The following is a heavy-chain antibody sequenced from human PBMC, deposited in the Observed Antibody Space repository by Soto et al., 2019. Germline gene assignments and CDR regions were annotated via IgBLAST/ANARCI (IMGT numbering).Heavy chain of an antibody. CDR1: GGSINTFY. Sequence: SETLSLTCTVSGGSINTFYWSWIRQPPEKGLEWIGFIYYSGNTNYNPSLKSRVTMSVDTSKNQFSLKLGSVTAADTAVYYCVRGANWFGPWGQGILVTVSS. V-gene: IGHV4-59*01. J-gene: IGHJ5*02. CDR2: IYYSGNT. CDR3: VRGANWFGP.